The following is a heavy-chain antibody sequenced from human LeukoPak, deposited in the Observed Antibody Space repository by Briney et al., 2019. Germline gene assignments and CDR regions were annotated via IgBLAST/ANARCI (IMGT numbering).Heavy chain of an antibody. V-gene: IGHV3-7*02. CDR1: GFSFSSYW. Sequence: GGSLRLSCAASGFSFSSYWMTWVRQAPGKGLEWVANIKEDGSDKCYVDSVKGRFTISRDNAKNSLYLQMNSLRAEDTAVYYCTKYGDDDTPGLNWGQGTLVTVSS. CDR3: TKYGDDDTPGLN. D-gene: IGHD4-17*01. CDR2: IKEDGSDK. J-gene: IGHJ4*02.